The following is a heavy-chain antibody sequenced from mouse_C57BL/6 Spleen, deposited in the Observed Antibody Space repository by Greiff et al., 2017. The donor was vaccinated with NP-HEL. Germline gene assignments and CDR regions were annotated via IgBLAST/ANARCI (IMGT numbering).Heavy chain of an antibody. D-gene: IGHD3-1*01. CDR2: INPSTGGT. Sequence: VQLKQSGPELVKPGASVKISCKASGYSFTGYYMNWVKQSPEKSLEWIGEINPSTGGTTYNQKFKAKATLTVDKSSSTAYMQLKSLTSDDSAVYYCARRGTGFAYWGQGTLVTVSA. CDR1: GYSFTGYY. V-gene: IGHV1-42*01. J-gene: IGHJ3*01. CDR3: ARRGTGFAY.